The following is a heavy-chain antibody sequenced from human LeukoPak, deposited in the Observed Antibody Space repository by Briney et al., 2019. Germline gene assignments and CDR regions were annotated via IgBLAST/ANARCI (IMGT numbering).Heavy chain of an antibody. V-gene: IGHV3-23*01. Sequence: GVSLRLSCIASGFTFTDFAMNWVRQAPGKGLEWVASISDGGGSTYYADSAEGRFSISRDNSQNTLYLQMNNLRAEDTAIYYCARDYADYVGYFFFDYWGQGSLVTVSS. CDR1: GFTFTDFA. CDR3: ARDYADYVGYFFFDY. D-gene: IGHD4-17*01. CDR2: ISDGGGST. J-gene: IGHJ4*02.